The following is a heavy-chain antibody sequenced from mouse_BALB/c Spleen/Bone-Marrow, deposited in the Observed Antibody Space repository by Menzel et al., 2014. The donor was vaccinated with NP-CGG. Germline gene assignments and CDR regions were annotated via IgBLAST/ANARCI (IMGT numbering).Heavy chain of an antibody. V-gene: IGHV5-17*02. CDR3: TRGGNWDDFDY. J-gene: IGHJ2*01. Sequence: EVKLVESGGGLVQPGGSRKLSCAASGFTFSSFGMHWVRQAPEKGLEWVAYISSGSSIIYYADTVKGRLTISRDDPKNTLFRQMTSLRSEDTAMYYCTRGGNWDDFDYWGQGTTLTVSS. CDR1: GFTFSSFG. CDR2: ISSGSSII. D-gene: IGHD4-1*01.